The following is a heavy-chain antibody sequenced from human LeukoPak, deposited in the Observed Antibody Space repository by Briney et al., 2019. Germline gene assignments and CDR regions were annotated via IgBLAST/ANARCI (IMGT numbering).Heavy chain of an antibody. D-gene: IGHD3-9*01. CDR2: ISSSSSTI. V-gene: IGHV3-48*04. CDR3: ARAELRYFYWFDR. CDR1: GFTLSSYI. J-gene: IGHJ5*02. Sequence: VGALRLSCAASGFTLSSYIMNWVRQAPGKGREWVSYISSSSSTIYYADSVKGRFTMSRDNAKNPLYLQMTSLRAEDPAVYYCARAELRYFYWFDRWGQGTLVTVSS.